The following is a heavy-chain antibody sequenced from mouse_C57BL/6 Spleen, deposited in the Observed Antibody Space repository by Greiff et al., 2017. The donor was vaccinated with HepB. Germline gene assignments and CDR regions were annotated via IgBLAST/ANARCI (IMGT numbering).Heavy chain of an antibody. V-gene: IGHV1-64*01. Sequence: QVQLQHPGAELVKPGASVKLSCKASGYTFTSYWMHWVKQRPGQGLEWIGMIHPNSGSTNYNEKFKSKATLTVDKSSSTAYMQLSSLTSEDSAVYYCARWWLLRGYAMDYWGQGTSVTVSS. CDR2: IHPNSGST. CDR1: GYTFTSYW. D-gene: IGHD2-3*01. J-gene: IGHJ4*01. CDR3: ARWWLLRGYAMDY.